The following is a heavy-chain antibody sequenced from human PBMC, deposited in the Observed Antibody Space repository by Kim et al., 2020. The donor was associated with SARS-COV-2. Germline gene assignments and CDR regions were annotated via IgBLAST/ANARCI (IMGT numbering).Heavy chain of an antibody. J-gene: IGHJ4*02. Sequence: SETLSLTCTVSGGSISSSSYYWGWIRQPPGKGLEWIGSIYYSGSTYYNPSLKSRVTISVDTSKNQFSLKLSSVTAADTAVYYCARRRDGYNMGPYYFDYWGQGTLVTVSS. CDR2: IYYSGST. D-gene: IGHD5-12*01. V-gene: IGHV4-39*01. CDR3: ARRRDGYNMGPYYFDY. CDR1: GGSISSSSYY.